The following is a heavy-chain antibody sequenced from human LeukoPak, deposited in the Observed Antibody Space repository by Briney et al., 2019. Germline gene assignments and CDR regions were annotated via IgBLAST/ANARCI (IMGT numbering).Heavy chain of an antibody. D-gene: IGHD3-10*01. CDR3: ARMIRGIHVYYYGMDV. V-gene: IGHV3-23*01. CDR2: ISASGDST. J-gene: IGHJ6*02. CDR1: GSNFSYYA. Sequence: GGSLRLSCAASGSNFSYYAMTWVRQAPGKGLEWVSLISASGDSTYYADSVKGRFTISRDSSKSTLSLQMNSLRAEDTAVYFCARMIRGIHVYYYGMDVWGQGTTVTVS.